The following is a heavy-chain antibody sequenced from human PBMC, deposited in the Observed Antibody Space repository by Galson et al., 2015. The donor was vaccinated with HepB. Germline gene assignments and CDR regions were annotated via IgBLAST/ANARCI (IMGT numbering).Heavy chain of an antibody. J-gene: IGHJ6*03. Sequence: SLRLSCAASGFTFSSYAMHWVRQAPGKGLEYVSAISSNGGSTYYADSVKGRFTISRDNSKNTLYLQMSSLRAEDTAVYYCVKDEIVVVPAANGGVVAATTHYYYYYMDVWGKGTTVTVSS. CDR2: ISSNGGST. CDR1: GFTFSSYA. CDR3: VKDEIVVVPAANGGVVAATTHYYYYYMDV. V-gene: IGHV3-64D*06. D-gene: IGHD2-2*01.